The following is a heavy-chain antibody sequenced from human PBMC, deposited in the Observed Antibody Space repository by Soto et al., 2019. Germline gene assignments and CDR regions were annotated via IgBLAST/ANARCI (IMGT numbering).Heavy chain of an antibody. CDR1: RYTFSTYA. D-gene: IGHD1-1*01. Sequence: QVQVVQSGAEVKKPGASVKVSCKASRYTFSTYAMHWVRQAPGQSLEWMGWINGGTGQTRYSQRFQDRVTITRDTAANTAYMELTSLTSDDTAVYYCARGKGMEENYYYFGLDIWGQGTTVSVSS. CDR3: ARGKGMEENYYYFGLDI. J-gene: IGHJ6*02. V-gene: IGHV1-3*01. CDR2: INGGTGQT.